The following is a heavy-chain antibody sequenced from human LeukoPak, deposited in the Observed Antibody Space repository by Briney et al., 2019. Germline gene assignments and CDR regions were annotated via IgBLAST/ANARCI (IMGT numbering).Heavy chain of an antibody. Sequence: SETLSLTCAVYGGSFSGYCWSWIRQSPGKGLEWIGEINHSGSTSYNPSLKSRVTISVDTSKNQFSLNLNSVTAADTAVYYCARFSWTLAGAFDIWGQGTMVTVSS. CDR2: INHSGST. CDR3: ARFSWTLAGAFDI. CDR1: GGSFSGYC. J-gene: IGHJ3*02. V-gene: IGHV4-34*01. D-gene: IGHD3/OR15-3a*01.